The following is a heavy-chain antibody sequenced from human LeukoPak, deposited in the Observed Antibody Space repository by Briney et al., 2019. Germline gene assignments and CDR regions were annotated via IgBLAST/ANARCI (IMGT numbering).Heavy chain of an antibody. D-gene: IGHD3-10*01. J-gene: IGHJ5*02. CDR2: ISAYNGNT. CDR3: ATTYYYGSGSYYWWFGP. Sequence: ASVKVSCKASGYTFTSYGISWVRQAPGQGLEWMGWISAYNGNTNYAQKLQGRVTMTTDTSTSTAYMELRSLRSDDTAVYYCATTYYYGSGSYYWWFGPWGQGTLVTVSS. V-gene: IGHV1-18*01. CDR1: GYTFTSYG.